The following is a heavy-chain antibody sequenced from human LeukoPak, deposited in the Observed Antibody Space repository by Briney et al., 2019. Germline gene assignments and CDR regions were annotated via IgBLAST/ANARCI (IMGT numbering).Heavy chain of an antibody. V-gene: IGHV1-18*01. D-gene: IGHD7-27*01. CDR1: GYTFTNYG. CDR3: ARGWGGDGGY. Sequence: ASVKVSCKASGYTFTNYGISWVRQAPGQGLEWMGWINTDNGNTNYAQKFQGKVTMATDTSSSTAYMELRSLTSDDTAVYYCARGWGGDGGYWGQGTLVTVSS. CDR2: INTDNGNT. J-gene: IGHJ4*02.